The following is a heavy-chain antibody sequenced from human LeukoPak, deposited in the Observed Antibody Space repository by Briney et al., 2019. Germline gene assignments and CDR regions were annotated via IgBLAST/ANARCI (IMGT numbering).Heavy chain of an antibody. CDR1: GFTFSSYA. J-gene: IGHJ4*02. V-gene: IGHV3-23*01. D-gene: IGHD1-26*01. Sequence: PGGSLRLSCAASGFTFSSYAMSWVRQAPGKGLEWVSAISGSGGSTYYADSVKGRFTISRDNSKNTLYLQMNSLRAEDTAVYYCAKDPAGSYYGWLDYWGQGTLVTVSS. CDR3: AKDPAGSYYGWLDY. CDR2: ISGSGGST.